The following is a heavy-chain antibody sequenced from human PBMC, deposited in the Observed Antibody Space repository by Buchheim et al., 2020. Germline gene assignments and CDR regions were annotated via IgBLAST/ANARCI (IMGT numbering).Heavy chain of an antibody. J-gene: IGHJ4*02. Sequence: VQLSESGGGLVQPGGSLRLSCVASGFTFSSFAMTWVRQAPGKGLEWISAISDNARSTSFADSVKGRFPISRANSQKVVYLDMKGLRADDTAVYFCAKGGVKSARYFDFWGQGTL. CDR3: AKGGVKSARYFDF. CDR1: GFTFSSFA. V-gene: IGHV3-23*01. CDR2: ISDNARST. D-gene: IGHD3-3*01.